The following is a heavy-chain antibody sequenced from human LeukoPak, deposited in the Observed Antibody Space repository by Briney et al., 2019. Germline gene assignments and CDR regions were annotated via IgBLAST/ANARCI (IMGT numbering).Heavy chain of an antibody. Sequence: PSETLSLTCTVSGGSISSYYWSWIRQPPGKGLEWIGYIYYSGSTNYNPSLKSRVTISVDTSKNQFSLKLSSVTAADTAVYYCARGPGDDFWSGYYWFDPWGQGTLVTVSS. J-gene: IGHJ5*02. V-gene: IGHV4-59*01. CDR1: GGSISSYY. D-gene: IGHD3-3*01. CDR2: IYYSGST. CDR3: ARGPGDDFWSGYYWFDP.